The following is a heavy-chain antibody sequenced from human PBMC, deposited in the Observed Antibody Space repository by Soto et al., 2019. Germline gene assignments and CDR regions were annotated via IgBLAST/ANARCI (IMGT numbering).Heavy chain of an antibody. CDR3: ARLNKSKRARERPFDY. Sequence: PSETLSLTCTVSGGSISSSSYYWGWIRQPPGKGLEWIGSIYYSGSTYYNPSLKSRVTISVDTSKNQFSLKLSSVTAADTAVYYCARLNKSKRARERPFDYWGQGTLVTVSS. CDR1: GGSISSSSYY. J-gene: IGHJ4*02. V-gene: IGHV4-39*01. CDR2: IYYSGST.